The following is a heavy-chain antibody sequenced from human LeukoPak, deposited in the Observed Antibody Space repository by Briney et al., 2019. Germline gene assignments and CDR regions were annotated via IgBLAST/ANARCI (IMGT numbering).Heavy chain of an antibody. CDR2: VIPFLGIV. D-gene: IGHD6-19*01. CDR1: GGTFGNYA. V-gene: IGHV1-69*04. J-gene: IGHJ6*02. CDR3: ARNIAVAGNRGMDV. Sequence: GASVKVSCKASGGTFGNYAINWVRQAPGQGLEWLGRVIPFLGIVNYAQKFQGRVTTIADKSTSTAYMELSSLRSEDTAIYYCARNIAVAGNRGMDVWGQGTTVTVSS.